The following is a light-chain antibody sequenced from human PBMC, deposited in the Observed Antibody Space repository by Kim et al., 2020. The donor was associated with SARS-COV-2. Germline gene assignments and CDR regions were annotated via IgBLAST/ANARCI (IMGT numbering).Light chain of an antibody. CDR2: ATS. J-gene: IGKJ1*01. CDR1: QSISNR. Sequence: DIQMTQSPSSLSTSVGDRVTITCRASQSISNRLNWYQQKPGKAPKLLISATSSLQSGVPSRFSGSGSGTDFTLTISSLQPEDFAIYYCQQTYSGPWTFGQGTKVDIK. CDR3: QQTYSGPWT. V-gene: IGKV1-39*01.